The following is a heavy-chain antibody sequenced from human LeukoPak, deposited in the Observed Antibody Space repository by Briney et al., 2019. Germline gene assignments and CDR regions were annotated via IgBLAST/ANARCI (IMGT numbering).Heavy chain of an antibody. D-gene: IGHD2-2*01. CDR2: ISGSGGST. CDR1: GFTFSSYA. CDR3: APTLDCSSTGCYAFDY. J-gene: IGHJ4*02. V-gene: IGHV3-23*01. Sequence: GGSLRLSCAASGFTFSSYAMSWVRQAPGKGLEWVSAISGSGGSTYYADSVKGRFTIFRDNSKNTLYLQMNSLRAEDTAVYYCAPTLDCSSTGCYAFDYWGQGTRVTVSS.